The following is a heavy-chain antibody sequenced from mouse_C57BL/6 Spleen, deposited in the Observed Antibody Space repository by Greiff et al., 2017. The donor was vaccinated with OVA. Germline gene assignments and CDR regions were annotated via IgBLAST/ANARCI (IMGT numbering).Heavy chain of an antibody. D-gene: IGHD2-4*01. CDR1: GYTFTSYW. V-gene: IGHV1-52*01. Sequence: VQLKQPGAELVRPGSSVKLSCKASGYTFTSYWMHWVKQRPIQGLEWIGNIDPSDSETHYNQKFKDKATLTVDKSSSTAYMQLSSLTSEDSAVYYCARLDYDVAYWGQGTLVTVSA. J-gene: IGHJ3*01. CDR2: IDPSDSET. CDR3: ARLDYDVAY.